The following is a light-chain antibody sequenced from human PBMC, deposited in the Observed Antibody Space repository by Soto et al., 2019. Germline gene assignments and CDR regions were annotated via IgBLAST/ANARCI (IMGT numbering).Light chain of an antibody. CDR2: EVS. V-gene: IGLV2-8*01. J-gene: IGLJ1*01. CDR1: SSDVGGYNY. Sequence: QSVLTQPPFASGSPGQSVTISCTGTSSDVGGYNYVSWYQQHPGKAPKLMIYEVSKRPSGVPDRFSGSKSGNTASLTVSGLQAEDEADYYCSSYAGSNFYVFGTGTKV. CDR3: SSYAGSNFYV.